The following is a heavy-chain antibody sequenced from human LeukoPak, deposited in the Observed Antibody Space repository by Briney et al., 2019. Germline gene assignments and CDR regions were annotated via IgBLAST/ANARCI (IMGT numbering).Heavy chain of an antibody. V-gene: IGHV3-23*01. J-gene: IGHJ4*02. CDR3: AKGSYEPDSSSDY. CDR2: ISGSGGST. Sequence: GGSLRLSCVGSGFTFSSYAMSWVRQAPGKGLEWVSAISGSGGSTYYADSVKGRFTISRDNSKNTLYLQMNSLRAEDTAVYYCAKGSYEPDSSSDYWGQGTLVTVSS. D-gene: IGHD1-14*01. CDR1: GFTFSSYA.